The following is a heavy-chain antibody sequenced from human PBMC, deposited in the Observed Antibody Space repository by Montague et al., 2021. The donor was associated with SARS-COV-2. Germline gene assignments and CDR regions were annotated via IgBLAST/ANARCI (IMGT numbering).Heavy chain of an antibody. J-gene: IGHJ3*01. CDR1: GDSDSTHSGT. CDR3: ARGQVTISGVLIFIPAAGHLDV. CDR2: TYYRSEWYS. V-gene: IGHV6-1*01. D-gene: IGHD3-3*01. Sequence: CVISGDSDSTHSGTWNWVRLSPSIGLEWLGRTYYRSEWYSDYSVSVKSRISINPDTSKNQFSLQLNSVTPADTAVYYCARGQVTISGVLIFIPAAGHLDVGGQGNSVTVSS.